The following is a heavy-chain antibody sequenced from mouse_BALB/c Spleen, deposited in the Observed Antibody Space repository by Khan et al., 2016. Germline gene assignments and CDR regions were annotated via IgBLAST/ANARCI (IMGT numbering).Heavy chain of an antibody. CDR3: TGGGWEYFDV. V-gene: IGHV6-6*02. CDR1: GFTFSNYW. CDR2: IRLKSNNYAT. Sequence: EVKLEESGGGLVQPGGSMKLSCVASGFTFSNYWMNWVRQSPEKGLEWVAEIRLKSNNYATHYAESVKGRFTISRDDSKSSVYLQMNNLRAEDTGIYYCTGGGWEYFDVWGAGTTVTVSS. J-gene: IGHJ1*01. D-gene: IGHD1-1*02.